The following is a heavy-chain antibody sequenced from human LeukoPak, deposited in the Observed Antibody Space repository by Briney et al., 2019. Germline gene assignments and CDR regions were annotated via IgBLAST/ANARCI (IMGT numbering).Heavy chain of an antibody. CDR2: IKQDGSVK. V-gene: IGHV3-7*01. CDR3: ASEDVLLWFGELSKKSDY. D-gene: IGHD3-10*01. CDR1: GFTFSSYW. J-gene: IGHJ4*02. Sequence: GGSLRLSCAASGFTFSSYWMSWVRQAPGKGLEWVANIKQDGSVKYYVDSVKGRFTISRDNAKNSLYLQMNSLRAEDTAVYYCASEDVLLWFGELSKKSDYWGQGTLVTVSS.